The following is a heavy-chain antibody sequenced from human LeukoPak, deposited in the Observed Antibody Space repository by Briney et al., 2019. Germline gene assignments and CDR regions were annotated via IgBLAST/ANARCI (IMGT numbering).Heavy chain of an antibody. CDR1: GFDLDVCA. V-gene: IGHV3-43*02. CDR2: ISGDGYST. J-gene: IGHJ2*01. Sequence: GGSLRLSCAASGFDLDVCAMHWVRQTPGKGLEWVSLISGDGYSTYYADSVKGRFTISRDHSKNSLYLQMSSLRSEDTALYYCAKVRSTVTYFWYFDTWGRGTLVTVSS. CDR3: AKVRSTVTYFWYFDT. D-gene: IGHD4-17*01.